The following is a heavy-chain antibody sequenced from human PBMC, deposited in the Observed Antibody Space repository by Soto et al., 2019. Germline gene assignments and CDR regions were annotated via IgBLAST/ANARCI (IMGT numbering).Heavy chain of an antibody. CDR2: INSDGSST. D-gene: IGHD6-13*01. J-gene: IGHJ6*02. V-gene: IGHV3-74*01. Sequence: PGGSLRLSCAASGFTFSSYWMHWVRQAPGKGLVWVSRINSDGSSTSYADSVKGRFTISRDNAKNTLYLQMNSLRAEDTAVYYCAREHRIAAAESLYYYYYGMDVWGQGTTVTVSS. CDR3: AREHRIAAAESLYYYYYGMDV. CDR1: GFTFSSYW.